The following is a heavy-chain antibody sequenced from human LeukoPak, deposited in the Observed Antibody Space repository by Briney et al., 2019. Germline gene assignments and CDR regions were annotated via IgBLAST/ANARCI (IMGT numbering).Heavy chain of an antibody. CDR1: GFSFSNHY. CDR3: TRVIVAVPGYFDYFDF. CDR2: INEDGSNK. V-gene: IGHV3-7*01. Sequence: PGGSLTLSCAASGFSFSNHYMRWIRQAPGKGLEWGANINEDGSNKWHLGSVKGRFTVSRDNARNALYLQMNSLRVEDTAVYYCTRVIVAVPGYFDYFDFWGQGALVTVSS. J-gene: IGHJ4*02. D-gene: IGHD6-19*01.